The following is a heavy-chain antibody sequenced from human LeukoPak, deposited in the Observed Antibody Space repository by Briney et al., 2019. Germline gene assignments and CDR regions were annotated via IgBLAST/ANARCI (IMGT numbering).Heavy chain of an antibody. CDR3: AKEKVAQDY. D-gene: IGHD5-12*01. Sequence: GGSLRLSCAASGFTLSIYAMSWVRQAPGKGLEWVSAISGSGGSTYYADSVKGRFTISRDNSKKTLYLQMSGLRAEDTALYYCAKEKVAQDYWGQGTLVTVSS. V-gene: IGHV3-23*01. J-gene: IGHJ4*02. CDR1: GFTLSIYA. CDR2: ISGSGGST.